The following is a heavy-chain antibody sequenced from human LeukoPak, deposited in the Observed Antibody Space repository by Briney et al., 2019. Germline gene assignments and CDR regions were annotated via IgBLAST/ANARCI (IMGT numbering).Heavy chain of an antibody. CDR3: TTERQCEVSFDY. CDR1: GITFSNAW. J-gene: IGHJ4*02. D-gene: IGHD2-8*01. V-gene: IGHV3-15*01. CDR2: IKIKNDGGTT. Sequence: TGGSLRLPCAASGITFSNAWMNWVRQAPGKGREWVGRIKIKNDGGTTDYAAPVNGRFKISRDDSKNTLYLQMNSLKTEDTAVYYCTTERQCEVSFDYWGQGTLVTVSS.